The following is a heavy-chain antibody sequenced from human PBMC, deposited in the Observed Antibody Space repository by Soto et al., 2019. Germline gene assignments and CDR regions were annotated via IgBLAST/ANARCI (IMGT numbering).Heavy chain of an antibody. V-gene: IGHV4-38-2*02. J-gene: IGHJ4*01. CDR2: IYHGGTT. D-gene: IGHD6-19*01. Sequence: PSETLSLTCTVSGYSISSGSYWGWIRQPPGKGPEWIASIYHGGTTFYNPSLKSRVTVSVDKSNNQFSLKLRSVTAADTAVYYCAKAHVMVVDGSTFEYWGHGTLCTVSS. CDR1: GYSISSGSY. CDR3: AKAHVMVVDGSTFEY.